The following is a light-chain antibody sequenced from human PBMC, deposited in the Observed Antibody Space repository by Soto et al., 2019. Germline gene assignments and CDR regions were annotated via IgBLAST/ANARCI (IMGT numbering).Light chain of an antibody. CDR2: GTS. J-gene: IGKJ4*01. CDR1: QSVSST. Sequence: EIVMTQSPATLSVSPGERATLSCRASQSVSSTLAWYQQIPCQAPRLLIYGTSTRATGIPARFSGSGSGTEFTLTISSLQSEDLAFDYCQQYYQCPLTFGGGTKVEVK. V-gene: IGKV3-15*01. CDR3: QQYYQCPLT.